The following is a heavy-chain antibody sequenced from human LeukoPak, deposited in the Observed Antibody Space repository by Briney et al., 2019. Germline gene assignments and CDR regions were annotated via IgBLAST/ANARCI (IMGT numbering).Heavy chain of an antibody. CDR1: GFTFSSYN. V-gene: IGHV3-21*01. CDR3: AVLDTTETPSSAFDI. J-gene: IGHJ3*02. D-gene: IGHD4-17*01. Sequence: GGSLRLSCAASGFTFSSYNMNWVRQAPGKGLEWVSSITSSSSYIYYADSVKGRFTISRDNAKNSLFLQMNSLTAEDTAVYYCAVLDTTETPSSAFDIWGQGTMVIVSS. CDR2: ITSSSSYI.